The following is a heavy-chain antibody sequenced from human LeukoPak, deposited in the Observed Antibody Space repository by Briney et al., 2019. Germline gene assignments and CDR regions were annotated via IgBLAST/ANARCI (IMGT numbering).Heavy chain of an antibody. Sequence: ASVKVSCKASGGTFTSYAISWVRQAPGQGLEWMGRIIPILGIAHYAQKLESRVTITADKSTSTAYMELSRLRSEDTAVYYCAKSSRPYYYYYYGMDVWGQGTTVTVSS. J-gene: IGHJ6*02. CDR2: IIPILGIA. CDR1: GGTFTSYA. CDR3: AKSSRPYYYYYYGMDV. V-gene: IGHV1-69*04. D-gene: IGHD2-2*01.